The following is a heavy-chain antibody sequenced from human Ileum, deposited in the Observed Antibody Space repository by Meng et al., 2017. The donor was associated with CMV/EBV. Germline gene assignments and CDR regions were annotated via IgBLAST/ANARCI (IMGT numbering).Heavy chain of an antibody. CDR2: ISHSGIT. Sequence: EHLHEGGAGLLNPSETLSLPCAVYGGSFSDYYWSWIRQPPGKGLEWIGEISHSGITNYNPSLKSRVTISIDTSKKQFSLKLSSVTAADTAVYYCARSRVYWYFDLWGRGTLVTVSS. CDR3: ARSRVYWYFDL. CDR1: GGSFSDYY. V-gene: IGHV4-34*01. J-gene: IGHJ2*01.